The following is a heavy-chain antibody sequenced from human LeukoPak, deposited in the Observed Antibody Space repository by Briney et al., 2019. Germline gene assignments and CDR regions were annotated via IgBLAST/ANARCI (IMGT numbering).Heavy chain of an antibody. V-gene: IGHV4-34*01. Sequence: SETLSLTCAVYGGSFSGYYWSWIRQPPGKGLEWIGEINHSGSTNYNPSLKSRVTISVDTSKNQFSLKLSSVTAADTAVYYCARYGDRAAITHNWFDPWGQGTLVTVSS. CDR3: ARYGDRAAITHNWFDP. D-gene: IGHD2-2*01. CDR2: INHSGST. J-gene: IGHJ5*02. CDR1: GGSFSGYY.